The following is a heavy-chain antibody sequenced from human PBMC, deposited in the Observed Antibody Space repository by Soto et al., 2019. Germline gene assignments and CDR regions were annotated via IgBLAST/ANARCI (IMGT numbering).Heavy chain of an antibody. J-gene: IGHJ6*03. V-gene: IGHV3-74*01. D-gene: IGHD2-15*01. CDR1: GFTFSSYW. CDR2: INSDGSST. CDR3: ARDRDCSGGSCPRGYYYYYMDV. Sequence: PGGSLRLSCAASGFTFSSYWMHWVRQAPGKGLVWVSRINSDGSSTSYADSVKGRFTISRDNAKNTLYLQMNSLRAEDTAVYYCARDRDCSGGSCPRGYYYYYMDVWGKGTTVTVSS.